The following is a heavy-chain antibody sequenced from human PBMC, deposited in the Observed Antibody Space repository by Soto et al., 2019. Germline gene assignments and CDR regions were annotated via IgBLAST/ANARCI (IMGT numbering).Heavy chain of an antibody. CDR3: TRVGGSVSGMDV. CDR2: IDNAGSSA. D-gene: IGHD1-26*01. J-gene: IGHJ6*02. Sequence: EVQLVESGGGLVQPGGSLRLSCEASGFTFSIYWMHWVRQAPGKGPVWVSRIDNAGSSARYADSVKGRFTISRDNAKNTGYLQMNSLRAEDTAVYYCTRVGGSVSGMDVWGQGTTVTVSS. CDR1: GFTFSIYW. V-gene: IGHV3-74*01.